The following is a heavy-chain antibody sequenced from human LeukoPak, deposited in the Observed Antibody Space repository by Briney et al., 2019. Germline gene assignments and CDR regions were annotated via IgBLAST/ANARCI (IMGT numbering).Heavy chain of an antibody. D-gene: IGHD2-2*01. CDR2: IKQDGSEK. CDR1: GFTFSSYW. CDR3: ARVVEVPAAQYYYYYYYMDV. Sequence: GGSLRLSCAASGFTFSSYWMSWVRQAPGKGLEWVANIKQDGSEKYYVDSVKGRFTISRDNAKNSLYLRMNSLRAEDTAVYYCARVVEVPAAQYYYYYYYMDVWGKGTTVTVSS. V-gene: IGHV3-7*01. J-gene: IGHJ6*03.